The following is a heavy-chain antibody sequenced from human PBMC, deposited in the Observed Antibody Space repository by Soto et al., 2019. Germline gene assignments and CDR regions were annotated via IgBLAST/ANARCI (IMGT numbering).Heavy chain of an antibody. Sequence: GGSLRLSCAASGFTFSSYAMSWVRQAPGKGLEWVSAISVSGGSTYYADSVKGRYTISKDNSKNTLYLQMDNLTAEDSAIYYCASIAVRGWGSFDYWDQGTLVTVSS. V-gene: IGHV3-23*01. CDR3: ASIAVRGWGSFDY. J-gene: IGHJ4*02. CDR1: GFTFSSYA. CDR2: ISVSGGST. D-gene: IGHD6-6*01.